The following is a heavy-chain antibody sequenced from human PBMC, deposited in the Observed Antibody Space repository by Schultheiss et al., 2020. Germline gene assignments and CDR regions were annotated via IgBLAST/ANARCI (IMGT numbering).Heavy chain of an antibody. CDR2: IYYSGTT. V-gene: IGHV4-59*12. J-gene: IGHJ6*01. Sequence: SETLSLTCTASGGSISAYHWSWIRQPPGKGMEWIGYIYYSGTTTYSPSLKSRVAISVETSKNQFSLKLSSVTAADTAVYYCARDGITIAADYYGMVVWAQGTTVTVSS. D-gene: IGHD6-13*01. CDR3: ARDGITIAADYYGMVV. CDR1: GGSISAYH.